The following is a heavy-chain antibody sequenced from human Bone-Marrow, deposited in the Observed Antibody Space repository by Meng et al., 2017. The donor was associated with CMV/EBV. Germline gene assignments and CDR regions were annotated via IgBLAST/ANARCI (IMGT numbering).Heavy chain of an antibody. V-gene: IGHV3-30*02. CDR3: AKDRIFGEVWYFYY. D-gene: IGHD3-3*02. J-gene: IGHJ4*02. CDR2: IRYDGSNK. CDR1: RFTFSSYG. Sequence: GGSLRLSCAASRFTFSSYGMHWVRQAPGKGLEWVAFIRYDGSNKYYADSVKGRFTISRDNSKNTLYLQMNSLRAEDTAVYYCAKDRIFGEVWYFYYWVQGTVATVSS.